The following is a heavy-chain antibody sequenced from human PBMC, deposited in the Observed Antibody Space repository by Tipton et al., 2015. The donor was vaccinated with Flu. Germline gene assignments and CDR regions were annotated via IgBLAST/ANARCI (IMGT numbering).Heavy chain of an antibody. CDR1: GGSMISSGYY. D-gene: IGHD4-11*01. CDR3: ARRTYSNYVSDPKNWFDP. V-gene: IGHV4-39*01. J-gene: IGHJ5*02. CDR2: IFYNGT. Sequence: TLSLTCTVSGGSMISSGYYWAWIRQPPGKGLEWVGTIFYNGTYYNPSLGRRLTISIDSSRNQFSLKVISVTAADTAVYYCARRTYSNYVSDPKNWFDPWGRGTLVTASS.